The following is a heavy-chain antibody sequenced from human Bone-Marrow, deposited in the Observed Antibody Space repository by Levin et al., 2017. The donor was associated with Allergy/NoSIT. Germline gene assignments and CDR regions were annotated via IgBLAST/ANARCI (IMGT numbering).Heavy chain of an antibody. CDR3: ARGGGRQLAHYYYYYGMDV. D-gene: IGHD6-13*01. Sequence: EASVKVSCKASGYTFTNFGISWVRQAHGQGLQWMGWITVYNGNTNYAQRLQGRVTMTTDTSTSTAYMELTSLRSDDTAVYYCARGGGRQLAHYYYYYGMDVWGQGTTVTVSS. J-gene: IGHJ6*02. CDR2: ITVYNGNT. V-gene: IGHV1-18*01. CDR1: GYTFTNFG.